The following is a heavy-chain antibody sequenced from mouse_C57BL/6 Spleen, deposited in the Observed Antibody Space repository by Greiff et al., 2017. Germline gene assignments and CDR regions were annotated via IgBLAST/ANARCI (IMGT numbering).Heavy chain of an antibody. J-gene: IGHJ2*01. V-gene: IGHV1-66*01. D-gene: IGHD4-1*02. CDR3: AKVFHQLVHYFDY. CDR2: IYPGSGNT. CDR1: GYSFSSYY. Sequence: VKLQESGPELVKPGASVKISCKASGYSFSSYYIHWVKQRPGQGLEWIGWIYPGSGNTKYNEKFKGKATLTADTSSSTAYMQLSSLTSEDSAVYYCAKVFHQLVHYFDYWGQGTTLTVSS.